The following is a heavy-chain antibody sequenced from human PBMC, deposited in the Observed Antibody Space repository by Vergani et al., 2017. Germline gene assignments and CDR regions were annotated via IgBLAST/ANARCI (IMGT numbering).Heavy chain of an antibody. V-gene: IGHV1-2*02. Sequence: QVQLVQSGVEVKKPGASVKISCRASGYSFIDYYIQWIRQAPGQGLEWMGWINPKSGVTNYAQKFQGRVTMTRDTSIATVYMELTNLRSTDTATFYCARDHFGSGSYMAWFDPWGQGSPVIVSS. D-gene: IGHD1-26*01. J-gene: IGHJ5*02. CDR3: ARDHFGSGSYMAWFDP. CDR1: GYSFIDYY. CDR2: INPKSGVT.